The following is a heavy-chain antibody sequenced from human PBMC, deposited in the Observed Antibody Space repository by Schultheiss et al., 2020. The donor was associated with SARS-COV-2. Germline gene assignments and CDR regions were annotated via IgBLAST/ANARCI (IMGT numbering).Heavy chain of an antibody. CDR3: ARVSQIYCSGGSCYRHRTFDY. V-gene: IGHV4-59*12. CDR1: GGNISSYY. Sequence: SETLSLTCTISGGNISSYYWSWIRQPPGKGLEWIGYIYYSGSTNYNPSLKSRVTISVDTSKNQFSLKLSSVTAADTAVYYCARVSQIYCSGGSCYRHRTFDYWGREPWSPSPQ. CDR2: IYYSGST. D-gene: IGHD2-15*01. J-gene: IGHJ4*02.